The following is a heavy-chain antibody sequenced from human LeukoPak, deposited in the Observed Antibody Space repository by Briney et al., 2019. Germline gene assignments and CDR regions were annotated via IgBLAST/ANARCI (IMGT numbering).Heavy chain of an antibody. CDR3: VRDQYLNVMTGFDE. D-gene: IGHD3-9*01. CDR2: TSVNNGDT. V-gene: IGHV1-18*01. J-gene: IGHJ4*02. CDR1: GYMFNLYG. Sequence: ASVKVSCKASGYMFNLYGVSWVRQAPGQGLEWMAWTSVNNGDTKYGQKFQGRVTVTTDTSTSTVYLELRSLRPDDTAVYYCVRDQYLNVMTGFDEWGQGTLVTVSS.